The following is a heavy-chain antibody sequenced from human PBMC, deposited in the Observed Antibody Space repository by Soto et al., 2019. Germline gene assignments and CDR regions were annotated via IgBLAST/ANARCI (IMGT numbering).Heavy chain of an antibody. CDR3: ARRVIGSSRALDI. CDR1: GFAFSSHP. D-gene: IGHD3-10*01. V-gene: IGHV3-23*01. J-gene: IGHJ3*02. Sequence: PGGSLRLSCAASGFAFSSHPMSWVRQAPEKGLEWVAGISDGGDLTYNADSVRGRFTISRDNSRNTLYLQMNSLRAEDTAVYYCARRVIGSSRALDIWGQGTMVTVSS. CDR2: ISDGGDLT.